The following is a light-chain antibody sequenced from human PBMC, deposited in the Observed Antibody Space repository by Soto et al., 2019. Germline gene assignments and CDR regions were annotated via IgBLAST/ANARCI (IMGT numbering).Light chain of an antibody. CDR1: QSISSY. J-gene: IGKJ1*01. CDR2: AAS. V-gene: IGKV1-39*01. CDR3: QQSYSTPWT. Sequence: DIQMTQSPSSLSASVGDRVTITCRASQSISSYLNWYQHKPGKAPKLLIYAASSLQSGVPSRFSGSGSGTDFTLTIRSLQPEDFATYYCQQSYSTPWTFGQGTKVAIK.